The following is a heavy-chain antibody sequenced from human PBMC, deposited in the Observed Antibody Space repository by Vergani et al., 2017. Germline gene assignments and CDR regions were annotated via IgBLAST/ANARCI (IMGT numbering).Heavy chain of an antibody. CDR1: GYTFTSYD. CDR2: MNPNSGNT. D-gene: IGHD2-2*01. V-gene: IGHV1-8*01. CDR3: ARGRFLGYCSSTGCYQADP. J-gene: IGHJ5*02. Sequence: QVQLVQSGAEVKKPGASVKVSCKASGYTFTSYDINWVRQATGQGLEWMGWMNPNSGNTGYAQKFQGRVTMTRNTSISTAYMELSSLRSEDTAVHYCARGRFLGYCSSTGCYQADPWGQGTLVTVSS.